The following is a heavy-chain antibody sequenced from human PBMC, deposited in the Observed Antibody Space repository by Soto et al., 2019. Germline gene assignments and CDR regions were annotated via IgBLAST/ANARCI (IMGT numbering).Heavy chain of an antibody. D-gene: IGHD3-16*01. CDR3: ARDPWGVGIWFNP. Sequence: SETLSLTCTVSGGSINTGGYYWSWIRQHPGKGLEWIGNIDNSGNTYYNPSLKSRVTISVDTSKNQFSLKLSSVTAADAAVYYCARDPWGVGIWFNPWGHGTQVTVSS. J-gene: IGHJ5*02. CDR2: IDNSGNT. V-gene: IGHV4-31*03. CDR1: GGSINTGGYY.